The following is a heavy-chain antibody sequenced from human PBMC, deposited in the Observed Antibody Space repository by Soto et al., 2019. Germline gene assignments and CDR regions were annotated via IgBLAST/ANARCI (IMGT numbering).Heavy chain of an antibody. Sequence: HPGGSLRLSCAASGFPVSANSMNWVRQAPGKGLAWVSVIYSGGKTFYADPVKDRFTIARDKSKNTLYLQMNSLRVEDTAVYYCARELDYDSSGYPLGYWGQGTLVTVSS. J-gene: IGHJ4*02. CDR1: GFPVSANS. D-gene: IGHD3-22*01. CDR2: IYSGGKT. V-gene: IGHV3-53*01. CDR3: ARELDYDSSGYPLGY.